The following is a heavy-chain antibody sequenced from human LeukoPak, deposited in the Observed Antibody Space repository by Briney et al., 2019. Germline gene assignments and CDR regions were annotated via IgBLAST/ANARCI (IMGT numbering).Heavy chain of an antibody. CDR3: ARDHRFMGYCSSTSCSITMVRGAMGY. D-gene: IGHD2-2*01. V-gene: IGHV1-2*02. Sequence: ASVKVSCKASGYTFTGYYMHWVRQAPGQGLEWMGWINPNSGGTNYAQKFQGRVTMTRDTSISTAYMELSRLRSDDTAVYYCARDHRFMGYCSSTSCSITMVRGAMGYWGQGTLVTVSS. CDR2: INPNSGGT. CDR1: GYTFTGYY. J-gene: IGHJ4*02.